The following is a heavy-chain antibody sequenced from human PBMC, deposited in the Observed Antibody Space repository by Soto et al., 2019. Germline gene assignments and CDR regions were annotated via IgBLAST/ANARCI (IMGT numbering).Heavy chain of an antibody. Sequence: QVQLQESGPGLVKPSQTLSLTCTVSGGSISSGGYYWSWIRQHPGKGLEWIGYIYYRGSTYYNPSLKSRVTISVDTSKNQFSLKLSSVTAADTAVYYCASLGSSWGYINWFDPWGQGTLVTVSS. CDR3: ASLGSSWGYINWFDP. V-gene: IGHV4-31*03. CDR1: GGSISSGGYY. D-gene: IGHD6-13*01. CDR2: IYYRGST. J-gene: IGHJ5*02.